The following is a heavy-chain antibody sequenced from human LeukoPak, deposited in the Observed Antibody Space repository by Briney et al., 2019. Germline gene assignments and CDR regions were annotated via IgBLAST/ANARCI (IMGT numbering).Heavy chain of an antibody. CDR1: GFTFSTYW. CDR2: IKHDGSKK. D-gene: IGHD3-22*01. CDR3: ARSARADLSDYYPVDY. Sequence: GGSLRPSCAASGFTFSTYWMSWVRQAPVKGLEWVANIKHDGSKKYHVDSVKGRFTISRDNANNSLYLQMNSLRAEDTAVYYCARSARADLSDYYPVDYWGQGTLVTVSS. V-gene: IGHV3-7*01. J-gene: IGHJ4*02.